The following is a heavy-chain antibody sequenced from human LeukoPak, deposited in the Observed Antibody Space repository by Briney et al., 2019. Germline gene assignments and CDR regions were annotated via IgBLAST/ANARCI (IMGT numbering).Heavy chain of an antibody. CDR2: IYIGGST. J-gene: IGHJ3*02. V-gene: IGHV3-53*01. CDR3: ARAEYSSSLSSFDAFDI. D-gene: IGHD6-13*01. Sequence: GGSLRLSCAASGFTVTSNYMSCVRQAPGTGLEWFSVIYIGGSTYYADSVKGRFTISRDNSKNTLYLQMNRLRAEDTAVYYCARAEYSSSLSSFDAFDIWGQGTMVTVSS. CDR1: GFTVTSNY.